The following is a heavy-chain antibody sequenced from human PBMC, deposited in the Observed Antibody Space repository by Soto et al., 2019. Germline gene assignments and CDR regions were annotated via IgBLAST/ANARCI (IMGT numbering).Heavy chain of an antibody. CDR3: AREEVGGYDFWSGYPAGHYYYYGMDV. CDR1: GYTFTSYY. V-gene: IGHV1-46*01. CDR2: INPSGGST. D-gene: IGHD3-3*01. J-gene: IGHJ6*02. Sequence: ASVKVSCKASGYTFTSYYMHWVRQAPGQGLEWMGIINPSGGSTSYAQKFQGRVTMTRDTSTSTVYMELSSLRSEDTAVYYCAREEVGGYDFWSGYPAGHYYYYGMDVWGQGTTVTVSS.